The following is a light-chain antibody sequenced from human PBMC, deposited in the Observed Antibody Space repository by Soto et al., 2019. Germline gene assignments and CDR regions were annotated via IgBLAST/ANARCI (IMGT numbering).Light chain of an antibody. J-gene: IGKJ1*01. Sequence: DIQMTQSPSSLSASVGDRVTITCRASQTIRNYLNWYQQKPVKAPNLLIYAASSLQSGVPSMFSGGGSGTDFTLTISSLQTEDFGSYFCLPTYSAPRTFGQWTKLEIK. CDR1: QTIRNY. V-gene: IGKV1-39*01. CDR2: AAS. CDR3: LPTYSAPRT.